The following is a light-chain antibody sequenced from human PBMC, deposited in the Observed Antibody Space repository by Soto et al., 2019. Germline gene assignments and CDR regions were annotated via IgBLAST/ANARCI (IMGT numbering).Light chain of an antibody. CDR3: CSYAGSYTLV. CDR2: DVS. Sequence: QSALTQPRSVSGSPGQSVTISCTGTSSDVGGYNYVSWYQQHPGKAPKLMIDDVSKRPSGVPDRFSGSKSSNTASLTISGLQAEDEADYYCCSYAGSYTLVFGGGTKVTVL. V-gene: IGLV2-11*01. CDR1: SSDVGGYNY. J-gene: IGLJ2*01.